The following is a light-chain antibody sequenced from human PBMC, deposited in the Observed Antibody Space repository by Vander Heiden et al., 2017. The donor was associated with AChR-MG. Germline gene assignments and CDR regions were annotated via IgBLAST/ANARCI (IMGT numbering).Light chain of an antibody. CDR3: SSYAGSNNLV. V-gene: IGLV2-8*01. CDR1: SSDVGGYNY. CDR2: DVS. J-gene: IGLJ2*01. Sequence: QSSRPQPPSASGSPGQSVTISCTVASSDVGGYNYVSWYQQHPGKVPKLMIYDVSKRPSGVPDRFSGSKSGNTASLTVSGLQAEDEADYYCSSYAGSNNLVFGGGTKLTVL.